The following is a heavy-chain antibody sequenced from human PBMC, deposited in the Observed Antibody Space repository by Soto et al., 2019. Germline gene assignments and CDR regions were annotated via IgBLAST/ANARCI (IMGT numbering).Heavy chain of an antibody. V-gene: IGHV4-39*01. CDR1: GGSISSSSYY. J-gene: IGHJ5*02. D-gene: IGHD6-19*01. CDR2: IYYSGST. CDR3: ARPVSSSGWTNNWFDP. Sequence: QLQLQESGPGLVKPSETLSLTCTVSGGSISSSSYYWGWIRQPPGKGLEWIGSIYYSGSTYYNPSLKSRVPTSVDTSKNQFSMKLSSVTAADTAVYYCARPVSSSGWTNNWFDPWGQGTLVTVSS.